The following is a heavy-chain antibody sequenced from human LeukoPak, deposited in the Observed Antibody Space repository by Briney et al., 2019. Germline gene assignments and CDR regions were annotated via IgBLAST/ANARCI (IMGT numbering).Heavy chain of an antibody. D-gene: IGHD6-19*01. Sequence: GGSLRLSCAASGFTFSSYAMSWVRQAPGKGLEWVSAISGSGGSTYYADSVKGRFTISRDNSMNTLYLQMNSLRAEDTAVYYCAKDDGWYPLRGYFDYWGQGTLVAVSS. CDR2: ISGSGGST. V-gene: IGHV3-23*01. CDR3: AKDDGWYPLRGYFDY. CDR1: GFTFSSYA. J-gene: IGHJ4*02.